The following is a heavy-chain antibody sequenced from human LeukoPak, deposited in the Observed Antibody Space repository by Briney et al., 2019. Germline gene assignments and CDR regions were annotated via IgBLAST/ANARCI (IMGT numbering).Heavy chain of an antibody. V-gene: IGHV6-1*01. CDR3: VRDTGYYYFDY. D-gene: IGHD5-12*01. J-gene: IGHJ4*02. CDR2: TYYKSKWYN. Sequence: SQTLSLTCAISGDSVSRNSAAWNWLRQSPSRGLEWLGRTYYKSKWYNDYAVSVKSRITITPDTSKNQFSLQLNSVTPEDTAVYYCVRDTGYYYFDYWGQGTLVTVSS. CDR1: GDSVSRNSAA.